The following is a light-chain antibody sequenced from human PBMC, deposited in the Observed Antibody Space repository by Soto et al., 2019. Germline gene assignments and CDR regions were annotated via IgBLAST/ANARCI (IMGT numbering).Light chain of an antibody. V-gene: IGKV3-15*01. J-gene: IGKJ1*01. CDR3: QQYNNWPPWT. CDR2: GAS. Sequence: EIVMTQSPATLSVSPGERVTLSCRASQSVSVDLAWYQQRPGQAPRLLIYGASTRATGIPVRFSGSGSGTEFSLTISSLQSEDFAVYYWQQYNNWPPWTFGQGPKVEIK. CDR1: QSVSVD.